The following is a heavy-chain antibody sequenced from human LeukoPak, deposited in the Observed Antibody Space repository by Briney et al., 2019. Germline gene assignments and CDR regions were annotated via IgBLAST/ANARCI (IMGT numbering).Heavy chain of an antibody. D-gene: IGHD3-22*01. V-gene: IGHV3-21*01. J-gene: IGHJ5*02. Sequence: KAGGSLRLSCAASGFTFSSYSMNWVRQAPGKGLEWVSSISSSSSYIYYADSVKGRFTISRDNAKNSLYLQMNSLRAEDTAVYYCARDHRKWLSPWGQGTLVTVSS. CDR2: ISSSSSYI. CDR1: GFTFSSYS. CDR3: ARDHRKWLSP.